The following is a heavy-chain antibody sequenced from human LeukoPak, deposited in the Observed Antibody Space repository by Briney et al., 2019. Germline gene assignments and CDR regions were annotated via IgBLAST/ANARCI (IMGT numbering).Heavy chain of an antibody. CDR3: ARVESVTLYYYYGMDV. CDR2: ISSSGSTI. D-gene: IGHD4-4*01. J-gene: IGHJ6*02. Sequence: GGSLRLSCAASGFTFSDYYMSWIRQAPGKGLEWVSYISSSGSTIYYADSVKGRFTISRDNAKNSLYLQMNSLRAEDTAVYYCARVESVTLYYYYGMDVWGLGTTVTVSS. V-gene: IGHV3-11*01. CDR1: GFTFSDYY.